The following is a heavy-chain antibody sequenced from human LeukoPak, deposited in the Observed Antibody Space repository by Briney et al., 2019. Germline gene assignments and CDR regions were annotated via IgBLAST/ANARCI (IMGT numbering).Heavy chain of an antibody. D-gene: IGHD1-26*01. CDR2: IYRSGST. J-gene: IGHJ6*03. CDR1: GYSISSGYY. CDR3: ARDRRLLRCPPWRYYMDV. V-gene: IGHV4-38-2*02. Sequence: SETLFLTCTVSGYSISSGYYYGWIRHPPGKGLEWIGSIYRSGSTYYNPSLKSRVTISVDTSKNQFSLKLSSVTAADTAVYYCARDRRLLRCPPWRYYMDVWGKGTTVTVSS.